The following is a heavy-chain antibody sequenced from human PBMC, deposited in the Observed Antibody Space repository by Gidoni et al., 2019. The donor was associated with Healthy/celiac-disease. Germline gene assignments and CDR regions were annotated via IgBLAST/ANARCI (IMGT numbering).Heavy chain of an antibody. D-gene: IGHD3-22*01. J-gene: IGHJ4*02. CDR3: ARGSHYYYDSSGYNFDY. CDR1: GVTFRSYG. CDR2: IWYDGSNK. V-gene: IGHV3-33*01. Sequence: QVQLVESGGGGVQPGRSLRLSGAASGVTFRSYGMHWVRQAPGKGLVLVAVIWYDGSNKYYADSVKGRFTISRDNSKNTLYLQMNSLRAEDTAVYYCARGSHYYYDSSGYNFDYWGQGTLVTVSS.